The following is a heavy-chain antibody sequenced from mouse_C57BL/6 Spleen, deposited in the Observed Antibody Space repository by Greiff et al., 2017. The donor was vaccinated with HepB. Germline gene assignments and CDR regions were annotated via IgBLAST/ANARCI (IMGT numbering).Heavy chain of an antibody. D-gene: IGHD2-4*01. CDR2: IRLKSDNYAT. Sequence: DVMLVESGGGLVQPGGSMKLSCVASGFTFSNYWMNWVRQSPEKGLEWVAQIRLKSDNYATHYAESVKGRFTISRDDSTSSVNLQMNNLRAEDTGIYYCTVDYDGWFAYWGQGTLVTVSA. CDR3: TVDYDGWFAY. J-gene: IGHJ3*01. CDR1: GFTFSNYW. V-gene: IGHV6-3*01.